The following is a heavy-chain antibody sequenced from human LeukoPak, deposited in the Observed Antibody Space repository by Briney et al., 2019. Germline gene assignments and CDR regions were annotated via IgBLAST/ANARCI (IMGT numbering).Heavy chain of an antibody. CDR3: AAGSDYYDSSGPLDY. J-gene: IGHJ4*02. V-gene: IGHV1-2*02. CDR2: INPNSGGT. D-gene: IGHD3-22*01. CDR1: GYTFTGYY. Sequence: ASVKVSCKASGYTFTGYYMHWVRQAPGQGLEWMGWINPNSGGTNYAQKFQGRVTMTRDTSISTAYMELSRLRSDDTAVYYCAAGSDYYDSSGPLDYWGQGTLVTVSS.